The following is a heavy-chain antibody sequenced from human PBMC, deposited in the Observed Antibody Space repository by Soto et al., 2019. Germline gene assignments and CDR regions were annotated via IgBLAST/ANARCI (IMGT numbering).Heavy chain of an antibody. Sequence: PGGSLRLSCAATGFTFSSYSMNWVRQAPGKGLEWVSYISSSSSTIYYADSVKGRFTISRDNAKNSLYLQMNSLRDEDTAVYYCGGDSSGYYYPGVFDIWGQGTMVTVSS. CDR2: ISSSSSTI. CDR3: GGDSSGYYYPGVFDI. J-gene: IGHJ3*02. V-gene: IGHV3-48*02. D-gene: IGHD3-22*01. CDR1: GFTFSSYS.